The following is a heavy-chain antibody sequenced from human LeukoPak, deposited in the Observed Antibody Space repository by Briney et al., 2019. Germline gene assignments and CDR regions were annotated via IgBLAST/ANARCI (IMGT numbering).Heavy chain of an antibody. CDR3: ARDWADYYYYYMDV. Sequence: ASVKVSCKASGYTFTGYYMHWVRQAPGQGLEWMGWINPNSGGTNYAQKFQGRVTMTRDTSISTAYMELSRLRSDDTAVYYCARDWADYYYYYMDVWGKGTTVTVSS. J-gene: IGHJ6*03. V-gene: IGHV1-2*02. CDR2: INPNSGGT. CDR1: GYTFTGYY. D-gene: IGHD3-16*01.